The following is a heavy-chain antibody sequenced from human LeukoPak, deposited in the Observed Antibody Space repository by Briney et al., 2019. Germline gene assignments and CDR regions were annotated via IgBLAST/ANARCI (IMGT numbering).Heavy chain of an antibody. D-gene: IGHD5-18*01. J-gene: IGHJ4*02. Sequence: KPSETLSLTCAVSGYSISCGYYWGWIRQPPGKGLEWIGSIYHSGSTYYNPSLKSRVTISVDTSKNQFSLKLSSVTAADTAVYYCARGSWIQLWLHRVFDYWGQGTLVTVSS. CDR1: GYSISCGYY. V-gene: IGHV4-38-2*01. CDR3: ARGSWIQLWLHRVFDY. CDR2: IYHSGST.